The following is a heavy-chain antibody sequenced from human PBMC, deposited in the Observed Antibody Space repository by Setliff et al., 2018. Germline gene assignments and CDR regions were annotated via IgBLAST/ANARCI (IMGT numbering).Heavy chain of an antibody. CDR2: INGGDSDT. D-gene: IGHD4-17*01. Sequence: PGESLKISCQGSGFRLTSHWIGWVRQMPGKGLEWMGIINGGDSDTRYSPSFQGLVTISADKSISTAYLQLSSLKASDTAIYYCARRAVTAEYFQHWGHGTLVTVSS. CDR3: ARRAVTAEYFQH. J-gene: IGHJ1*01. V-gene: IGHV5-51*01. CDR1: GFRLTSHW.